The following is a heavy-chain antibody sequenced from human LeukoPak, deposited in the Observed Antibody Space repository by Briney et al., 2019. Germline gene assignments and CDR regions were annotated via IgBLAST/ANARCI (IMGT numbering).Heavy chain of an antibody. Sequence: GGSLRLSCAASGFTLNSYSMNWVRQAPGEGLEWVSSITSSSSYIYYADSVKGRFTISRDNAKNSLYLQMNSRRAEDTVVYYCARDYDYSLDYWGQGTLVTVSS. CDR2: ITSSSSYI. J-gene: IGHJ4*02. CDR1: GFTLNSYS. D-gene: IGHD4/OR15-4a*01. V-gene: IGHV3-21*01. CDR3: ARDYDYSLDY.